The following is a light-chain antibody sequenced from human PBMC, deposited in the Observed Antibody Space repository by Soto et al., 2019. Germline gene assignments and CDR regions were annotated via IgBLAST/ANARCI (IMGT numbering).Light chain of an antibody. CDR1: QSISSY. Sequence: DIQMTQSPSSLSASVGDRVTITCRAGQSISSYLNWYQQKPGKAPKLLIYAASSLQSGVPSRFSGSGSGTDFTLTISSLQPEDFATYYCRQSYSTPWTFGQGTKV. CDR3: RQSYSTPWT. J-gene: IGKJ1*01. V-gene: IGKV1-39*01. CDR2: AAS.